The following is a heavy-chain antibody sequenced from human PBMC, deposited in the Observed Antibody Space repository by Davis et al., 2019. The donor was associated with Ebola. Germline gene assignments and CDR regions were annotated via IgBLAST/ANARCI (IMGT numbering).Heavy chain of an antibody. J-gene: IGHJ4*02. V-gene: IGHV1-2*02. D-gene: IGHD1-26*01. CDR2: INPNSGDT. Sequence: ASVKVSCKPSGYTFTGYYMHWVRQAPGQGLEWMGWINPNSGDTKYAENFQVRVTVTRDTSISTAYMELTRLKSDDTAVYYCAKVFGRSRSGSPDRNLNYFDYWGQGTLVTVSS. CDR3: AKVFGRSRSGSPDRNLNYFDY. CDR1: GYTFTGYY.